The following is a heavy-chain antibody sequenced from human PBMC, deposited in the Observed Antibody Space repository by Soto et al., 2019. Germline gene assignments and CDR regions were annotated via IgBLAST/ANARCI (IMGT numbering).Heavy chain of an antibody. Sequence: SQTLSLTCAISGDSVSSNRAAWNWIRLSPSRGLEWLGRTYYRSKWYSDYAVSVRGRITISPDTSKNQFSLQSNSVTPEDTAVYYCARELGSGFPFDYWGQGTLVTVSS. CDR1: GDSVSSNRAA. D-gene: IGHD3-22*01. CDR3: ARELGSGFPFDY. J-gene: IGHJ4*02. CDR2: TYYRSKWYS. V-gene: IGHV6-1*01.